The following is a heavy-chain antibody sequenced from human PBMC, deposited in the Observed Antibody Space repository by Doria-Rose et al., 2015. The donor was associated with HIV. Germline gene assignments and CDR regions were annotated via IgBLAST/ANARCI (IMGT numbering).Heavy chain of an antibody. J-gene: IGHJ4*02. CDR1: GVSLSSPGMG. Sequence: QITLKESGPVLVKPTETLTLTCTVSGVSLSSPGMGVSWIRQPPGKALEWLANIFSDDERSYKTYLKSSLTISRGPSKSQVVLTMTDMDPVDTATYYCARIKSSRWYHKYYFDFWGQGTLVIVSA. D-gene: IGHD6-13*01. V-gene: IGHV2-26*01. CDR2: IFSDDER. CDR3: ARIKSSRWYHKYYFDF.